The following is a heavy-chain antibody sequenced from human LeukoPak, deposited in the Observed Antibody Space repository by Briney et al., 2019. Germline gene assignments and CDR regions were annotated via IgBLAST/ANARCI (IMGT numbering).Heavy chain of an antibody. J-gene: IGHJ4*02. CDR2: ISAYNSNT. Sequence: ASVKVSCKASGYTFTSYGISWVRQAPGQGLEWMGWISAYNSNTNYAQKLQGRVTMTTDTSTSTAYMELRSLRSDDTAVYYCARDLWFGENGDYWGQGTLVTVSS. CDR1: GYTFTSYG. V-gene: IGHV1-18*01. CDR3: ARDLWFGENGDY. D-gene: IGHD3-10*01.